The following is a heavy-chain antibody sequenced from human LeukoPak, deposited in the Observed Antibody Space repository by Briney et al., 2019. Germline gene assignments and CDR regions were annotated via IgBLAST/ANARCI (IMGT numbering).Heavy chain of an antibody. V-gene: IGHV4-34*01. CDR1: GGSFSGYY. J-gene: IGHJ5*02. Sequence: PSETLSLTCAVYGGSFSGYYWSWIRQPPGKGLEWIGEINHSGSTYYNPSLKSRVTISVDTSKNQFSLKLSSVTAADTAVYYCARGDYYDSSGYYYVEGWFDPWGQGTLVTVSS. CDR3: ARGDYYDSSGYYYVEGWFDP. CDR2: INHSGST. D-gene: IGHD3-22*01.